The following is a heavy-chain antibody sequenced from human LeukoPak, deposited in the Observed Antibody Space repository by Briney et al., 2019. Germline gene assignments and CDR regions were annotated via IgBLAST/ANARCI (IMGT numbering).Heavy chain of an antibody. V-gene: IGHV3-53*01. Sequence: QPWESLRLSCAASGFTVTTKSMAWVRQAPGRGLEWVSVIYDPGSTYYADSVHGRFTIFRDNSLNTLFLQMNSLRVEDTAVYYCASARESCIGSTCYECFHHWGQGTPLTVFS. D-gene: IGHD2-2*01. CDR2: IYDPGST. CDR1: GFTVTTKS. J-gene: IGHJ1*01. CDR3: ASARESCIGSTCYECFHH.